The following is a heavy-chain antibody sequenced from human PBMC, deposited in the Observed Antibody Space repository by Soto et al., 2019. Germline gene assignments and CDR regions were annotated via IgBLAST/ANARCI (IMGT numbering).Heavy chain of an antibody. Sequence: PGESLKISCKGSGYSFTSYWIGWVRQMPGKGLEWMGIIYPGDSDTRYSPSFQGQVTISADKSISTAYLQWSSLKASDTAMYYCARRGVTHYYYYGMDVWGQGTTVTVSS. CDR2: IYPGDSDT. D-gene: IGHD4-4*01. V-gene: IGHV5-51*01. CDR3: ARRGVTHYYYYGMDV. J-gene: IGHJ6*02. CDR1: GYSFTSYW.